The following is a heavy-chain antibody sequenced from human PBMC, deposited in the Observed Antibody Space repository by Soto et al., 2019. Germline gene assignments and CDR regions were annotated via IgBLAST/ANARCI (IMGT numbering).Heavy chain of an antibody. D-gene: IGHD6-6*01. J-gene: IGHJ5*02. Sequence: ASVKVSCEASGYTFTSYGISWVRQAPGQGLEWMGWISAYNGNTNYAQKLQGRVTMTTDTSTSTAYMELRSLRSDDTAVYYCARALYSSSSLYTLIDTWCKGTLVTISS. V-gene: IGHV1-18*01. CDR3: ARALYSSSSLYTLIDT. CDR2: ISAYNGNT. CDR1: GYTFTSYG.